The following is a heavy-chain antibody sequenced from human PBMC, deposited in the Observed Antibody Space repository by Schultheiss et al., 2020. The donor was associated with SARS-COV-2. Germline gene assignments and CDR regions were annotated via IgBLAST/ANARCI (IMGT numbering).Heavy chain of an antibody. CDR2: IYYSGST. J-gene: IGHJ6*02. CDR1: GGSISSYY. Sequence: SETLSLTCTVSGGSISSYYWSWIRQPPGKGLEWIGYIYYSGSTNYNPSLKSRVTISVDTSKNQFSLKLSSVTAADTAVYYCARHRDGYKLGYYYYGMDVWGQGSTVTFSS. V-gene: IGHV4-59*01. CDR3: ARHRDGYKLGYYYYGMDV. D-gene: IGHD5-24*01.